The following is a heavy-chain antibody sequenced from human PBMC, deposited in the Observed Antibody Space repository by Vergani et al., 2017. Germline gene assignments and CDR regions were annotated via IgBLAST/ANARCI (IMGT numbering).Heavy chain of an antibody. CDR2: IYYSGST. CDR3: ARHSXVEWLVKLGWIDP. Sequence: QLQLQESGPGLVKPSATLPLTCSVSGASIRSSNYYWGWIRQPPGKGLEGIASIYYSGSTYYNPSLKSRVTISVDTSKNQFSLKLSSVTAADTAVYFCARHSXVEWLVKLGWIDPWGQGILVTVSS. CDR1: GASIRSSNYY. V-gene: IGHV4-39*01. J-gene: IGHJ5*02. D-gene: IGHD6-19*01.